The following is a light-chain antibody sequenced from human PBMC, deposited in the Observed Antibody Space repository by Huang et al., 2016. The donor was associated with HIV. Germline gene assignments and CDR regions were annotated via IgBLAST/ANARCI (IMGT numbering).Light chain of an antibody. J-gene: IGKJ1*01. CDR2: DAS. CDR1: QSIGSY. V-gene: IGKV3-11*01. CDR3: QQRNNWPPWT. Sequence: EIVLTQSSATLSLSPGEGATLSCRASQSIGSYLAWYQQRPGQAPRLLIYDASIRATCIPARFSGRGSGTDFTLTISSLEPEDFAVYYCQQRNNWPPWTFGQGTKVELK.